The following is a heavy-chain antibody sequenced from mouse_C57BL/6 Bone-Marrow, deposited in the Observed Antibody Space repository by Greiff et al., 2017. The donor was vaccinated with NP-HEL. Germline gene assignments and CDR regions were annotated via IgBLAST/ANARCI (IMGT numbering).Heavy chain of an antibody. CDR1: GYTFTDYY. CDR3: ARWRAWFAY. J-gene: IGHJ3*01. Sequence: EVQLQQSGPVLVKPGASVKMSCKASGYTFTDYYMNWVKQSHGKSLEWIGVINPYNGGTSYNQKFKGKATLTVDKSSSTAYMELNSLTSEDSAVYYCARWRAWFAYWGQGTLVTVSA. V-gene: IGHV1-19*01. CDR2: INPYNGGT.